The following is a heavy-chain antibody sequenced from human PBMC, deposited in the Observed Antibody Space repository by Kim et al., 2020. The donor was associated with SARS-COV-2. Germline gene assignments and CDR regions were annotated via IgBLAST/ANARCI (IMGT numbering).Heavy chain of an antibody. CDR3: ARDLLITFGGVIVYGMDV. Sequence: ASVKVSCKASGYTFTSYYMHWVRQAPGQGLEWMGIINPSGGSTSYAQKFQGRVTMTRDTSTSTVYMELSSLRSEDTAVYYCARDLLITFGGVIVYGMDVWGQGTTVTVSS. D-gene: IGHD3-16*02. V-gene: IGHV1-46*01. J-gene: IGHJ6*02. CDR1: GYTFTSYY. CDR2: INPSGGST.